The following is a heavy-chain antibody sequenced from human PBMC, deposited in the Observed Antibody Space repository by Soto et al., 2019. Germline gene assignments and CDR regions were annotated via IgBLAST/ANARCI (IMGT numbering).Heavy chain of an antibody. J-gene: IGHJ6*02. CDR2: MNPNSGNT. CDR3: ARGEMWVRSQRPHYYYYDGMDV. V-gene: IGHV1-8*01. Sequence: ASVKVSCKASGYTFTSYDINWVRQATGQGLEWMGWMNPNSGNTSYAQKFQGRVTMTTDTSISTAYMELSSLRSDDTAVYYCARGEMWVRSQRPHYYYYDGMDVWGQGTTVTVSS. CDR1: GYTFTSYD. D-gene: IGHD6-25*01.